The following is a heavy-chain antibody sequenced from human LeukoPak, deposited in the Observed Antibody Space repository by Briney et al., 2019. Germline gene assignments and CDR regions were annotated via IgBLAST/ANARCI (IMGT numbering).Heavy chain of an antibody. V-gene: IGHV3-30*02. CDR3: AKDSGRGYCSSTSCYTGAFFDY. J-gene: IGHJ4*02. CDR2: IRYDGSNK. Sequence: PGGSLRLSCAASGFTFSSYGMHWVRQAPGKGLEWVAFIRYDGSNKYYADSVKGRFTISRDNSKNTLCLQMNSLRAEDTAVYYCAKDSGRGYCSSTSCYTGAFFDYWGQGTLVTVSS. D-gene: IGHD2-2*02. CDR1: GFTFSSYG.